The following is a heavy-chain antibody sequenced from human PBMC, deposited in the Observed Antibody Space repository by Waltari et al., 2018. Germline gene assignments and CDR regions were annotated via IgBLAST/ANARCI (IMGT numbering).Heavy chain of an antibody. CDR2: MNPNSGNT. CDR3: ATYSSSWYTGGYYYYGMDV. V-gene: IGHV1-8*01. CDR1: GYTFTSYD. Sequence: QVQLVQSGAEVKKPGASVKVSCRASGYTFTSYDINWVRQATGQGLEWMGWMNPNSGNTDYAQKFQGRVTMTRNTSISTAYMELSSLRSEDTAVYYCATYSSSWYTGGYYYYGMDVWGQGTTVTVSS. D-gene: IGHD6-13*01. J-gene: IGHJ6*02.